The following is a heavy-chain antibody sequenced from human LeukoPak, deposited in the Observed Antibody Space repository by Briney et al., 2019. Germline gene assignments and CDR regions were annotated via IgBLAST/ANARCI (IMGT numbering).Heavy chain of an antibody. CDR1: GYTFTSYG. V-gene: IGHV1-18*01. J-gene: IGHJ6*03. D-gene: IGHD6-13*01. CDR3: ASGPVAAAGTDYYYYYMDV. Sequence: ASVKVSCKASGYTFTSYGISWVRQAPGQGLEWMGWISAYNGNTNYAQKLQGRVTMTTDTSTSTAYMELSSLRSEDTAVYYCASGPVAAAGTDYYYYYMDVWGKGTTVTVSS. CDR2: ISAYNGNT.